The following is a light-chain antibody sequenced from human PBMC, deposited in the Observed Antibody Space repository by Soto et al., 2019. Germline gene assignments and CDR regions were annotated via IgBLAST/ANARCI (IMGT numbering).Light chain of an antibody. Sequence: QSGLTPPASVSGSPGQSITISCPGTSSDVGGYNYVSWYQQHPGKAPKLMIYDVSNRPSGVSNRFSGSKSGNTASLTISGLQAEDEADYYCSSYTSSSTLYVFGTGTKVTVL. CDR1: SSDVGGYNY. CDR2: DVS. CDR3: SSYTSSSTLYV. J-gene: IGLJ1*01. V-gene: IGLV2-14*01.